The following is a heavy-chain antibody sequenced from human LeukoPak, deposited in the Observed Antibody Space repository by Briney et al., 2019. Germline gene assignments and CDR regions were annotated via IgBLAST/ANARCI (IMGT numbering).Heavy chain of an antibody. D-gene: IGHD3-10*01. CDR3: ARRRYYYGSGSYSRLYFDY. V-gene: IGHV4-34*01. CDR2: INHSGST. J-gene: IGHJ4*02. CDR1: GGSFSGYY. Sequence: SETLSLTCAVYGGSFSGYYWSWIRQPPGKGLEWIGEINHSGSTNYNPSLKSRVTISVDTSKNQFSLKLSSVTAADTAVYYCARRRYYYGSGSYSRLYFDYWGQGTLVTVSS.